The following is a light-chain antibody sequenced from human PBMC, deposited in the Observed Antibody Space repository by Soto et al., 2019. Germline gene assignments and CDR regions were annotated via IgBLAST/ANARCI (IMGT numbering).Light chain of an antibody. CDR1: QSVSSSY. CDR2: GAS. CDR3: QQYGSSHT. Sequence: EIEMTQSPATLSLAPGERVTLSCRASQSVSSSYLAWYQQKPGQAPRLLIYGASSRATGIPDRFSGSGSGTDFTLTISRLEPEDFAVYYCQQYGSSHTFGQGTRLEI. V-gene: IGKV3-20*01. J-gene: IGKJ5*01.